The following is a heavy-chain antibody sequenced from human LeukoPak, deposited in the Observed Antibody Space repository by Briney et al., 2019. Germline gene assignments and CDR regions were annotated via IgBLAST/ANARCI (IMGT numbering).Heavy chain of an antibody. CDR3: ARDSYSSGAHFDY. Sequence: PGGSLRLSCAASGFTFSSYWMHWVRQAPGKGLVWVSRINSDGSSTSYADSVKGRFTSSRDNAKDTLYLQMNSLRDEDTAVYYCARDSYSSGAHFDYWGQGTLVTVSS. V-gene: IGHV3-74*01. CDR1: GFTFSSYW. J-gene: IGHJ4*02. CDR2: INSDGSST. D-gene: IGHD6-19*01.